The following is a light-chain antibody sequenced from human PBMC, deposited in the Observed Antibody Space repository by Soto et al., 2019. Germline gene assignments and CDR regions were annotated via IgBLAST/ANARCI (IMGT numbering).Light chain of an antibody. CDR3: SSYTSSRAQV. CDR1: SSDVGGYQH. V-gene: IGLV2-14*01. Sequence: QSALTQPASVSGSPGQSIIISCTGTSSDVGGYQHVSWFQHYPGKAPKLLISEVSHRPSGVSIRFSGSRSGNTASLTISGLQAEDEADYYCSSYTSSRAQVFGSGTKVTVL. J-gene: IGLJ1*01. CDR2: EVS.